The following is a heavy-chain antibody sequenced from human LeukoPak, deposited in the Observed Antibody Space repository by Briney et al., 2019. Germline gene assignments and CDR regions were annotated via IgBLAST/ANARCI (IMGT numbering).Heavy chain of an antibody. D-gene: IGHD6-13*01. CDR2: ISWDGGTT. V-gene: IGHV3-43D*03. CDR3: AKGLRSDHYSSWGDY. J-gene: IGHJ4*02. Sequence: GGSLRLSCAASGFTFDDYAMHWVRQGPGKGLEWLSLISWDGGTTSYADSVRGRLTISRDNSKNSLYLQMNSLRAEDTALYYCAKGLRSDHYSSWGDYWGQGALVTVSS. CDR1: GFTFDDYA.